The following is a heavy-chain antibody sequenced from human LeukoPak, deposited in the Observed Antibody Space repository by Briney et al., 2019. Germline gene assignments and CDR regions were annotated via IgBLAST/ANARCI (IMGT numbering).Heavy chain of an antibody. J-gene: IGHJ4*02. V-gene: IGHV1-2*02. CDR1: GYTFTGYY. CDR2: INPNSGGT. CDR3: ATTPAYCGGDCSPGY. Sequence: ASVKVSCKASGYTFTGYYMHWVRQAPGQGLEWVGWINPNSGGTNYAQKFQGRVTMTRDTSISTAYMELSRLRSDDTAVYYCATTPAYCGGDCSPGYWGQGTLVTVSS. D-gene: IGHD2-21*02.